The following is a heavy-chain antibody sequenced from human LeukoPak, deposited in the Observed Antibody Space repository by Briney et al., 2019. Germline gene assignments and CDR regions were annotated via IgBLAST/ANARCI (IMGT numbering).Heavy chain of an antibody. J-gene: IGHJ4*02. Sequence: GGSLRLSCAASGFTFSSYWMHWVRQAPGKRLVWVSRINTDGSSTSYADSVKGRFTISRDNAKNTLYLQMNSLRAEDTAVYYCARGVFEYSSSSAGHWGQGTLVTVSS. CDR3: ARGVFEYSSSSAGH. CDR2: INTDGSST. V-gene: IGHV3-74*01. D-gene: IGHD6-6*01. CDR1: GFTFSSYW.